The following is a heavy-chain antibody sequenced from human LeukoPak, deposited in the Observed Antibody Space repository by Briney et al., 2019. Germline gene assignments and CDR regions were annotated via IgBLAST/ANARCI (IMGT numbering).Heavy chain of an antibody. Sequence: GGSLRLSCTASGFTFGDYAMSWVRQAPGKGLEWVGFIRSKAYGGTTEYAASVKGRFTISRDDSKSIAYLQMNSLKTEDTAVYYCTRAEGATIVWYFDLWGRGTLVTVSS. J-gene: IGHJ2*01. D-gene: IGHD5-24*01. CDR1: GFTFGDYA. V-gene: IGHV3-49*04. CDR3: TRAEGATIVWYFDL. CDR2: IRSKAYGGTT.